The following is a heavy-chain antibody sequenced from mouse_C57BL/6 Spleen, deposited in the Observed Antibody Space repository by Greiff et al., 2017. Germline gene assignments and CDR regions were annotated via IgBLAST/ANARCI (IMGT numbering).Heavy chain of an antibody. Sequence: VKLLESGPELVKPGASVKISCKASGYAFSSSWMNWVKQRPGKGLEWIGRIYPGDGDTNYNGKFKGKATLTADKSSSTAYMQLSSLTSEDSAVYFCANYYGSSHGFAYWGQGTLVTVSA. V-gene: IGHV1-82*01. CDR3: ANYYGSSHGFAY. CDR1: GYAFSSSW. CDR2: IYPGDGDT. J-gene: IGHJ3*01. D-gene: IGHD1-1*01.